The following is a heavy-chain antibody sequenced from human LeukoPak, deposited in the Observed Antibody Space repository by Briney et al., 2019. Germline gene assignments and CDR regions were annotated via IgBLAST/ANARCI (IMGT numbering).Heavy chain of an antibody. CDR3: ARGINTPLGVVPAAHDDY. CDR2: ISAYNGNT. J-gene: IGHJ4*02. Sequence: ASVNVSCKASGYTFTSYGISWVRQAPGQGLEWMGWISAYNGNTNYAQKLQGRVTMAADVSTSTAYMELRSLRSDDTAVYYCARGINTPLGVVPAAHDDYWGQGTLVTVSS. V-gene: IGHV1-18*01. CDR1: GYTFTSYG. D-gene: IGHD2-2*01.